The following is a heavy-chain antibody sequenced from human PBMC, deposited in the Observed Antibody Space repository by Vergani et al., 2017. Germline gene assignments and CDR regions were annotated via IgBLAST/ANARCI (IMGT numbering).Heavy chain of an antibody. D-gene: IGHD5-12*01. CDR3: AREAGGMVATDY. CDR1: GGSISSSSYY. Sequence: QLQLQESGPGLVKPSETLSLTCTVSGGSISSSSYYWGWIRQPPGKGLEWIGSIYHSGSTYYNPSLKSRVTISVDTSKNQFSLKLTSVTAADTAVYYCAREAGGMVATDYWGQGTLVTVSS. CDR2: IYHSGST. J-gene: IGHJ4*02. V-gene: IGHV4-39*07.